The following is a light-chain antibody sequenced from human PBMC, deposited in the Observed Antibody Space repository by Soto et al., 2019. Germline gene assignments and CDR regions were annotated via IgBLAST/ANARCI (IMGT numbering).Light chain of an antibody. CDR2: GAS. V-gene: IGKV3-20*01. Sequence: EIVLTQSPGTLSLSPGERATLSCRASQSVSSSYLAWYQQKPGQAPRLLSYGASSRATGIPDRFSGSGSGTDFTLTISRLAPEDFAVYCGQQYGSSPLTFGGGTKVEIK. CDR1: QSVSSSY. J-gene: IGKJ4*01. CDR3: QQYGSSPLT.